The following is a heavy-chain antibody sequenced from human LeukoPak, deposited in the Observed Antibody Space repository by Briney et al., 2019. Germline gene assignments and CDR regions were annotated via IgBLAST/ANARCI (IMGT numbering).Heavy chain of an antibody. V-gene: IGHV4-59*12. CDR3: ARDRSYYDFWSGYPNWFDP. Sequence: ETLSLTCTVSGGSISSYWWSWIRQPPGKGLEWIGYMYYSGSTNYNPSLKSRVTMSVDTSKNQFSLKLSSVTAADTAVYYCARDRSYYDFWSGYPNWFDPWGQGTLVTVSS. J-gene: IGHJ5*02. CDR2: MYYSGST. CDR1: GGSISSYW. D-gene: IGHD3-3*01.